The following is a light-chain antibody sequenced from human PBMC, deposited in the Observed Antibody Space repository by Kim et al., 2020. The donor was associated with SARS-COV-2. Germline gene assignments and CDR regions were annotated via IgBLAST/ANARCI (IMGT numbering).Light chain of an antibody. Sequence: SYELTQPPSVSVSPGQTARITCSGDALPNQYAYWFQQKPGQAPVLVIYEDTERPSGIPERFSDSTSGTTVTLTISGVQAEDEADYYCQSSDSSDTFWVFGGGTQLTVL. J-gene: IGLJ3*02. CDR3: QSSDSSDTFWV. CDR2: EDT. V-gene: IGLV3-25*03. CDR1: ALPNQY.